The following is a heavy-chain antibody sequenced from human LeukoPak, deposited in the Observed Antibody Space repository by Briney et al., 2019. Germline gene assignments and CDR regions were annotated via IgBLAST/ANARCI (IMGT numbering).Heavy chain of an antibody. J-gene: IGHJ6*02. V-gene: IGHV1-69*02. D-gene: IGHD3-16*01. CDR3: AGRGIPVVYYGMDV. CDR2: IIPILGIA. Sequence: GASVKVSCKASGGTFSSYTISWVRQAPGQGLGWMGRIIPILGIANYAQKFQGRVTIIADKSTSTAYTELSSLRSEDTAVYYCAGRGIPVVYYGMDVWGQGTTVTVSS. CDR1: GGTFSSYT.